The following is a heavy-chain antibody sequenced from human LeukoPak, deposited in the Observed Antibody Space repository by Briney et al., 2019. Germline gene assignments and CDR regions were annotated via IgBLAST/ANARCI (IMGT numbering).Heavy chain of an antibody. J-gene: IGHJ4*02. CDR1: GYTFTSYD. CDR2: MNPNSGNT. Sequence: ASVKVSCKASGYTFTSYDINWVRQGTGQGLEWMGWMNPNSGNTGYAQKFQGRVTITGNTSISTAYMELSGLRSEDTAVYYCARGRSTGFPYYFEYWGQGTLVTVSS. V-gene: IGHV1-8*03. CDR3: ARGRSTGFPYYFEY.